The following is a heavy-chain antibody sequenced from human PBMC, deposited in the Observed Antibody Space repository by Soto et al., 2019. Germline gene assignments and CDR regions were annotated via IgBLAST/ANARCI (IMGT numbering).Heavy chain of an antibody. CDR3: AKDRELLKDYYYGMDV. V-gene: IGHV3-9*01. Sequence: EVQLVESGGGLVQPGRSLRLSCAASGFTFDDYAMHWVRQAPGKGLEWVSGISWNSGSIGYADSVKGRFTISRDNAKNSLYLQMNSLRAEDTALYYCAKDRELLKDYYYGMDVWGQGTTVTVSS. D-gene: IGHD1-26*01. CDR2: ISWNSGSI. CDR1: GFTFDDYA. J-gene: IGHJ6*02.